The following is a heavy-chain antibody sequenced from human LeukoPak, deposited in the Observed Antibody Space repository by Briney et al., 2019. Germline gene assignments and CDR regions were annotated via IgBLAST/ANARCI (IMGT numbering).Heavy chain of an antibody. CDR1: GFTLSSYS. J-gene: IGHJ6*03. CDR3: ARGLPPNYYYYMDV. CDR2: ISSSSSYR. Sequence: GGSLRLSCAASGFTLSSYSMNWVRQAPGKGLEWVSSISSSSSYRYYADSVKGRFTISRDNSKNTLYLQMNSLRAEDTAVYYCARGLPPNYYYYMDVWGKGTTVTISS. V-gene: IGHV3-21*01.